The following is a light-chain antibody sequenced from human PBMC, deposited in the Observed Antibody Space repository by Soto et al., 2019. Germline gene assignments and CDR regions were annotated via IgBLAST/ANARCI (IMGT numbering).Light chain of an antibody. V-gene: IGKV3-15*01. CDR2: GAS. J-gene: IGKJ1*01. Sequence: EIVMTQSPATLSVSPGERATLSCRASQSVSSNLAWDQQKPGQAPRLLIYGASTRATGIPARFSGSGSGTEFTLTSSSLQYEDFAVYYCQWYNNWPTFGQGTKVEIK. CDR1: QSVSSN. CDR3: QWYNNWPT.